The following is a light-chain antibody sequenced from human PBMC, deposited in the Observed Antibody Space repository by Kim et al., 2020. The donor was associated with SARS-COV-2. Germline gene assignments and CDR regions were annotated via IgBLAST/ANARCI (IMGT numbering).Light chain of an antibody. V-gene: IGKV1-39*01. Sequence: ASVGDRVTITCRASQSISSYLNWYQQKPGKAPNLLIYAASSLQSGVPSRCSGSGSGTDFTLSISSLQPEDFATYYCQQSYSTPSITFGQGTRLEIK. CDR2: AAS. CDR3: QQSYSTPSIT. CDR1: QSISSY. J-gene: IGKJ5*01.